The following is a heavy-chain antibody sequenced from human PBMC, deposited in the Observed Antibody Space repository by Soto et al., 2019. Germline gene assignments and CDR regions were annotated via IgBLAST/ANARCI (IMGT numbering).Heavy chain of an antibody. J-gene: IGHJ3*02. Sequence: ASVKVSCKASGYTFTSDYMHWVRQAPGQGLEWMGIINPSGGSTSYAQKFQGRVTMTRDTSTSTVYMELSSLRSEDTAVYYCARALEYCSSTSCPTSDAFDIWGQGTMVTVSS. V-gene: IGHV1-46*03. CDR1: GYTFTSDY. CDR3: ARALEYCSSTSCPTSDAFDI. D-gene: IGHD2-2*01. CDR2: INPSGGST.